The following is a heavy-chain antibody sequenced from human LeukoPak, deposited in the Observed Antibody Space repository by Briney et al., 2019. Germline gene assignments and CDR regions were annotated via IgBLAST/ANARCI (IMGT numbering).Heavy chain of an antibody. D-gene: IGHD3-10*01. CDR1: GGSISSYY. CDR2: IYYSGST. Sequence: SETLSLTCTVSGGSISSYYWCWIRQPLGKGLGWIGYIYYSGSTNYNPSLKSRVTISVDTSKNQFSLKLSSVTAADTAVYYCAREGDSGSYSSWGQGTLVTVSS. J-gene: IGHJ5*02. CDR3: AREGDSGSYSS. V-gene: IGHV4-59*01.